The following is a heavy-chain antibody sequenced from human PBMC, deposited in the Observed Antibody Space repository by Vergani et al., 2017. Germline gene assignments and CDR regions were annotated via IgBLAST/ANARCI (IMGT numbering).Heavy chain of an antibody. Sequence: EVQLVESGGGLVQPGGSLRLSCAASGFTFSSFWMSWVRQAPGKGLEWVANIKQDGSEEYYVDSVKGRFTISRDNAKTSMYLQMNSLRAEDTAVYYCARVGSSSWYYFDYWGQGTLVTVSS. V-gene: IGHV3-7*01. CDR2: IKQDGSEE. J-gene: IGHJ4*02. D-gene: IGHD6-13*01. CDR1: GFTFSSFW. CDR3: ARVGSSSWYYFDY.